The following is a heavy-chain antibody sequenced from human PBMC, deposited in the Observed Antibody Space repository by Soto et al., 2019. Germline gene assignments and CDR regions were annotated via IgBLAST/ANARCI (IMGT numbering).Heavy chain of an antibody. J-gene: IGHJ4*02. Sequence: EVQLVESGGGLVQPGGSLRLSCAASGFTFSSYSMNWVRQAPGKGLEWVSYISSSSSTIYYADSVKGRFTISRDNAKNSLYLQMNSLRAEDTAVYYCARAELRYVDWSTPDYWGQGTLVTVSS. CDR3: ARAELRYVDWSTPDY. CDR2: ISSSSSTI. D-gene: IGHD3-9*01. V-gene: IGHV3-48*01. CDR1: GFTFSSYS.